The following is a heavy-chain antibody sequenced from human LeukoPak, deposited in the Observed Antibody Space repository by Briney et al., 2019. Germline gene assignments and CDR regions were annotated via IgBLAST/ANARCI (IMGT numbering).Heavy chain of an antibody. CDR2: IGSSSTSI. J-gene: IGHJ4*02. V-gene: IGHV3-21*01. CDR1: GFTFSAYS. Sequence: PGGSLRLSCAGSGFTFSAYSMNWVRQAPGKGLEWVSSIGSSSTSIYYADSVKGRFTISRDNGKNSLFLQMNSLRVEDTAVYYCAREDYGDYAENFDYWGQGTLVTVSS. CDR3: AREDYGDYAENFDY. D-gene: IGHD4-17*01.